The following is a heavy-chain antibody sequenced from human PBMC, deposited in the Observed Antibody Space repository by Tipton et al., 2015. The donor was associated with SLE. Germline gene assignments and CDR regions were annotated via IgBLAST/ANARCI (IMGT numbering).Heavy chain of an antibody. CDR3: ARGPYCSGDTCYSDFYYGMDI. CDR1: GGSISSYY. D-gene: IGHD2-15*01. J-gene: IGHJ6*02. Sequence: TLSLTCTVSGGSISSYYWSWIRQPPGKGLEWIGYIYYSGSTNYNPSLKSRVTISVDTSKNQFSLKLSSVTAADTAVYYCARGPYCSGDTCYSDFYYGMDIWGQGTTVSVSS. V-gene: IGHV4-59*12. CDR2: IYYSGST.